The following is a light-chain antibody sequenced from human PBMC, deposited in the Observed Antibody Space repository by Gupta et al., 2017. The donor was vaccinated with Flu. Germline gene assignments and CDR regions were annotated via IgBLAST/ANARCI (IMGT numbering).Light chain of an antibody. V-gene: IGKV1-5*03. CDR3: QQDDYYPFT. J-gene: IGKJ2*01. CDR2: KAS. CDR1: QNINSW. Sequence: DIQMTQSPSTLSASVGDRVTITCRASQNINSWLAWYQQKPGKAPKLLISKASAVETGVPSRFSGSGSGTEFTLAISSLQPDDFATYYCQQDDYYPFTFGQGTKVEI.